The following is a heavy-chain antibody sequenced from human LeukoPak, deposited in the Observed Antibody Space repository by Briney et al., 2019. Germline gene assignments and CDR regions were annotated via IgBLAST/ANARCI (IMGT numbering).Heavy chain of an antibody. D-gene: IGHD2-15*01. Sequence: KPSETLSLTCAVYGGSFSGYYWSWVRQPPGKGLEWIGEINHSGSTNYNPSLKSRVTISVDTSENQFSLKLSSVTAADTAVYYCARSGSCSGGSCYRNYYYYMDVWGKGTTVTVSS. CDR1: GGSFSGYY. CDR2: INHSGST. V-gene: IGHV4-34*01. J-gene: IGHJ6*03. CDR3: ARSGSCSGGSCYRNYYYYMDV.